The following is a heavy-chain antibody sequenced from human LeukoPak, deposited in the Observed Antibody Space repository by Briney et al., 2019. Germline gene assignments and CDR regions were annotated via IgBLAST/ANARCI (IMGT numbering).Heavy chain of an antibody. CDR3: ARGAYYYGSGSYYLDY. CDR1: GFTFSSYW. CDR2: IKQDGSEK. V-gene: IGHV3-7*03. J-gene: IGHJ4*02. D-gene: IGHD3-10*01. Sequence: GGSLRLSCAASGFTFSSYWMSWVRQAPGKGLEWVANIKQDGSEKYYVDSVKGRFTISRDNAKNSLYLQMNSLRAEDTVVYYCARGAYYYGSGSYYLDYWGQGTLVTVSS.